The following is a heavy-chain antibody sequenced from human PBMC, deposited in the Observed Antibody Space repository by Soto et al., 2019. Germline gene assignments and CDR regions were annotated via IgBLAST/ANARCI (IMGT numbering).Heavy chain of an antibody. CDR2: IWYDGSNK. CDR1: GFTFSSYG. CDR3: ARDLSGDYGALDT. V-gene: IGHV3-33*01. Sequence: QVQLVESGGGVVQPGRSLRLSCAPSGFTFSSYGMHWARQAPGKGLEWVAVIWYDGSNKVYADSVKGRFTISRDNSKNTLYIQMNSLRDEEKAVYYCARDLSGDYGALDTWGQGTMVTVSS. J-gene: IGHJ3*02. D-gene: IGHD4-17*01.